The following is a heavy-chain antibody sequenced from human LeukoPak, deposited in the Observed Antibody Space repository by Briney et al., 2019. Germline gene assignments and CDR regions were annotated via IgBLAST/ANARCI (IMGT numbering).Heavy chain of an antibody. Sequence: ASVKVSCKASGYTFTSYGISWVRQAPGQGLEWMGWISAYNGNTNYAQKLQGRVTMTTDTSTSTAYMELRSLRSDDTAVYYCASGEYSSSSGDYYYYMDVWGKGTTVTVSS. V-gene: IGHV1-18*01. CDR2: ISAYNGNT. CDR3: ASGEYSSSSGDYYYYMDV. J-gene: IGHJ6*03. CDR1: GYTFTSYG. D-gene: IGHD6-6*01.